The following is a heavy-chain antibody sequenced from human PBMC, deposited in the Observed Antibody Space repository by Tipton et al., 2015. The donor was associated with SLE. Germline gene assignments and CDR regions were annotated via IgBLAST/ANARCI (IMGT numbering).Heavy chain of an antibody. V-gene: IGHV4-34*01. CDR3: AREGKAMVPFDY. CDR1: GGSFSRFY. CDR2: INHSGTD. Sequence: TLSLTCAVYGGSFSRFYWNWIRQPPGKGLEWIGEINHSGTDKYNPSLKSRVTISVDTSKNQFSLKLSSVTAADTAVYYCAREGKAMVPFDYWGQGTLVTVSS. J-gene: IGHJ4*02. D-gene: IGHD5-18*01.